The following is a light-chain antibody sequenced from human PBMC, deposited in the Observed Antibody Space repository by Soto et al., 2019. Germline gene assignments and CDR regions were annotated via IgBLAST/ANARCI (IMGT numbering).Light chain of an antibody. V-gene: IGKV2D-29*02. Sequence: DVVMTQTPLSLSVAPGQPASISCKSSQSLLHITGETFLFWYLQKPGQSPQLLIYEVSTRVSGVPDRFSGSGSVTDFTLDISRVETDDVGIYYCMQSTQLPLTFGQGTRLGIE. CDR2: EVS. CDR1: QSLLHITGETF. CDR3: MQSTQLPLT. J-gene: IGKJ5*01.